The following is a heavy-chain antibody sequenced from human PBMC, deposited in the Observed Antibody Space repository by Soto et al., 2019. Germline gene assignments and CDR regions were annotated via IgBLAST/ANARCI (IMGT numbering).Heavy chain of an antibody. J-gene: IGHJ4*02. CDR3: ARGQRDIVVVVAATVDY. CDR1: GFTFSSYS. Sequence: GGSLRLSCAASGFTFSSYSMNWVRQAPGKGLEWVSSISSSSSYIYYADSVKGRFTISRDNAKNSLYLQMNSLRAEDTAVYYCARGQRDIVVVVAATVDYWGQGTLVTVSS. D-gene: IGHD2-15*01. CDR2: ISSSSSYI. V-gene: IGHV3-21*01.